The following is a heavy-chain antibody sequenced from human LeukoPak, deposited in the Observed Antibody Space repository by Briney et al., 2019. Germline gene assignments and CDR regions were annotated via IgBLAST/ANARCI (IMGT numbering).Heavy chain of an antibody. CDR1: GGTFSSYA. CDR3: ARDGYSYGDNGEDY. CDR2: IIPIFGTA. D-gene: IGHD5-18*01. Sequence: SVRVSCKASGGTFSSYAISWVRQAPGQGLEWMGRIIPIFGTANYARKFHGRVTITTDESTSTAYMELSSLRSDDTAVYYCARDGYSYGDNGEDYWGQGTLVTVSS. V-gene: IGHV1-69*05. J-gene: IGHJ4*02.